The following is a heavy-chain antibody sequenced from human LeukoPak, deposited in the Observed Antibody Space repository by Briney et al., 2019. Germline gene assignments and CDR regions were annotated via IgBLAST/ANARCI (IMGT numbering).Heavy chain of an antibody. J-gene: IGHJ4*02. CDR1: GFTFSDYY. CDR3: TREDFYYASGY. V-gene: IGHV3-11*04. Sequence: KPGGSLRLSCAASGFTFSDYYMSWVRPAPGKGLEWVSYISGSGTTIYYADSVRGRFTISRDNARNSLFLQMNSLRAEDTAMYYCTREDFYYASGYWGQGTLVTVSP. D-gene: IGHD3-10*01. CDR2: ISGSGTTI.